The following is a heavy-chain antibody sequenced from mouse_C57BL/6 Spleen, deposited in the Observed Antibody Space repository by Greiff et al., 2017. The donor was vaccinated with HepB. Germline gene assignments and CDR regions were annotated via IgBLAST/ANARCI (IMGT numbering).Heavy chain of an antibody. CDR2: ISGGVGNT. CDR3: ARQNLDYYGSSIDY. J-gene: IGHJ2*01. Sequence: EVKVVESGGGLVKPGGSLKLSCAASGFTFSSYTMSWVRQTPEKRLEWVATISGGVGNTYYPDSVKGRFTISRDTAKNTLYLQMSSLRSEDTAVYYCARQNLDYYGSSIDYWGQGTTLTVSS. CDR1: GFTFSSYT. D-gene: IGHD1-1*01. V-gene: IGHV5-9*04.